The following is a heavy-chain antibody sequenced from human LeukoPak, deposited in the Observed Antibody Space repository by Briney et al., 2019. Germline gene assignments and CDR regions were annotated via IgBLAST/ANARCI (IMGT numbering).Heavy chain of an antibody. CDR2: ITGSGGST. J-gene: IGHJ4*02. Sequence: GGSLRLSCAASGFTFSNYAMNWGRQAPGKGLEWVSSITGSGGSTYYADSVKGRFTISRDSSKNTLYLQMNSLRAEDTAVYYCAKGLLVDPGWGQGTLVTVSS. CDR3: AKGLLVDPG. CDR1: GFTFSNYA. D-gene: IGHD2-8*01. V-gene: IGHV3-23*01.